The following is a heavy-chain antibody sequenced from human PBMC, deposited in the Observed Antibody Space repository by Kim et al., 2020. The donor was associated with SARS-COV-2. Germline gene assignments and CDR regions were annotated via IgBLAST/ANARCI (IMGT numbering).Heavy chain of an antibody. CDR3: ARHDTYYYGSGSPTSGGWFDP. Sequence: SETLSLTCTVSGGSISSSSYYWGWIRQPPGKGLEWIGSIYYSGSTYYNPSLKSRVTISVDTSKNQLSLKLSSVTAADTAVYYCARHDTYYYGSGSPTSGGWFDPWGQGTLVTVSS. CDR2: IYYSGST. V-gene: IGHV4-39*01. D-gene: IGHD3-10*01. J-gene: IGHJ5*02. CDR1: GGSISSSSYY.